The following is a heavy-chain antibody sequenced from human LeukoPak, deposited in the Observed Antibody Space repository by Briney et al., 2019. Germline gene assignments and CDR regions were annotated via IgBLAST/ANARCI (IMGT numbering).Heavy chain of an antibody. CDR3: AREVGYCSSTSCYTGAFDI. D-gene: IGHD2-2*02. Sequence: PSETLSLTCAVYGWSFSGYYWSWIRQPPGKGLEWIGEINHSASTNYNPALKSRGTISVDTSKNQFSLKLSSVTAADTAVYCCAREVGYCSSTSCYTGAFDIWGQGTMVTVSS. CDR1: GWSFSGYY. V-gene: IGHV4-34*01. CDR2: INHSAST. J-gene: IGHJ3*02.